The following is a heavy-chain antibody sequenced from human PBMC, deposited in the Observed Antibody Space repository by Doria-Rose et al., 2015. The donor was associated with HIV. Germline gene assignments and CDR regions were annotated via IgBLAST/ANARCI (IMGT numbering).Heavy chain of an antibody. CDR1: GVSLSSPGMG. CDR2: ILSDEEI. Sequence: QITLKESGPVLAKPTETLTLTCTVSGVSLSSPGMGVSWIRQPPGKALEWPANILSDEEISYKAALKSRLTISRCTSKSQVVLTMTNMDPVDTATYYCARIKSSRWYHKYYFDFWGQGTLVIVSA. D-gene: IGHD6-13*01. CDR3: ARIKSSRWYHKYYFDF. J-gene: IGHJ4*02. V-gene: IGHV2-26*01.